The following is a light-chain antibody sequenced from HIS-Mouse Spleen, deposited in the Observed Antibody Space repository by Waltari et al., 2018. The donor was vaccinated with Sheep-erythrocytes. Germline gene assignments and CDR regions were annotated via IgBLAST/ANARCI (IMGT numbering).Light chain of an antibody. CDR3: SSYTSSSTLV. Sequence: QSALTQPASVSGSPGPSITISCPGTSSDVGGSNYVSWYQQHPGKAPKLMIYEVSNRPSGVSNRFSGSKSGNTASLTISGLQAEDEADYYCSSYTSSSTLVFGGGTKLTVL. CDR1: SSDVGGSNY. J-gene: IGLJ2*01. CDR2: EVS. V-gene: IGLV2-14*01.